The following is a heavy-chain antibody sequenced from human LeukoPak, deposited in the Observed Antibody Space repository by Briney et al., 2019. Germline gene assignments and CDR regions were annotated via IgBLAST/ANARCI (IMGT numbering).Heavy chain of an antibody. CDR1: GHSISSGYY. CDR3: ARDQSYIDV. CDR2: IYHSGTT. Sequence: SETLSLPCTVSGHSISSGYYWGWNRQPPGKGLEWIGSIYHSGTTYYNPSLKSRVTVSVDTSKNQFSLTLSSVTAADMAFYYCARDQSYIDVWGKRTTVTVSS. J-gene: IGHJ6*03. V-gene: IGHV4-38-2*02.